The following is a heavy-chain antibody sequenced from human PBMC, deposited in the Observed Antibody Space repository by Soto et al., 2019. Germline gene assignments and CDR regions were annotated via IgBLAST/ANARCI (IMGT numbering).Heavy chain of an antibody. J-gene: IGHJ5*02. D-gene: IGHD2-15*01. CDR3: ARVSLGGLDNWFDP. V-gene: IGHV4-31*03. CDR2: IYYSGST. Sequence: SETLSLTCTVSGGSISSGGYYWSWIRQHPGKGLEWIGYIYYSGSTYYNPSLKSRVTISVDTSKNQFSLKLSSVTAADAAVYYCARVSLGGLDNWFDPWGQGTLVTVS. CDR1: GGSISSGGYY.